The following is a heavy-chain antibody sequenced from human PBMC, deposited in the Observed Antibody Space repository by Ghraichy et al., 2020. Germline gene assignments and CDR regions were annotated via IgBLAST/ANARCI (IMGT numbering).Heavy chain of an antibody. V-gene: IGHV3-23*01. CDR2: ITGSGDIT. J-gene: IGHJ3*02. D-gene: IGHD2-2*02. Sequence: GGSLRLSCAASGFTFSSYAMSWVRQAPGKGLEWVSAITGSGDITYYADSVKGRFTISRDNSKNTLYVQMNSLRAEDTAVYYCAKDDRYPHDAFDIWGQGTMVTVSS. CDR3: AKDDRYPHDAFDI. CDR1: GFTFSSYA.